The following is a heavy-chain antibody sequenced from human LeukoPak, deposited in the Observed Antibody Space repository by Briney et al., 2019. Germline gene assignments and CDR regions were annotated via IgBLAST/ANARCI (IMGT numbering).Heavy chain of an antibody. V-gene: IGHV1-69*05. J-gene: IGHJ4*02. D-gene: IGHD6-19*01. Sequence: GASVKVSCKASGGTFSSYAISWVRQAPGQGLEWMGRIIPIFGTANYAQKFQDRVTITTDESTSTAYMELSSLRSEDTAVYYCARRRESSGLIFDYWGQGTLVTVSS. CDR2: IIPIFGTA. CDR3: ARRRESSGLIFDY. CDR1: GGTFSSYA.